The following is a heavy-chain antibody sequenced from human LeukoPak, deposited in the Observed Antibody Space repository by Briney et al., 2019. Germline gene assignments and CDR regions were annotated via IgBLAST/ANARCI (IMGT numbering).Heavy chain of an antibody. J-gene: IGHJ4*02. CDR2: ISYSGST. V-gene: IGHV4-31*03. CDR1: GGSISSDGFY. Sequence: SETLSLTCTVSGGSISSDGFYWSWVRQHPGKGLEWIGYISYSGSTYYNPSLKSRVSVSLDTSKSQFSLKLTSVTAADTAVFYCARQEDDVLTGYYLNYWGQGTLVTVSS. D-gene: IGHD3-9*01. CDR3: ARQEDDVLTGYYLNY.